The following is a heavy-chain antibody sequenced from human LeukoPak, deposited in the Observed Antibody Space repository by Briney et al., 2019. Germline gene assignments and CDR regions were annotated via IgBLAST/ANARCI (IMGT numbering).Heavy chain of an antibody. CDR2: ISSSGSII. CDR1: GFTFSNYE. J-gene: IGHJ4*02. CDR3: ARGAASSGWYGGLFDY. Sequence: PRGSLRLSCAASGFTFSNYEMNWVRQAPGKGLEWVSYISSSGSIIYYADSVKGRFTISRDNAKNSLYLQMNSLRAEDTAIYYCARGAASSGWYGGLFDYWGQGALVTVSS. D-gene: IGHD6-13*01. V-gene: IGHV3-48*03.